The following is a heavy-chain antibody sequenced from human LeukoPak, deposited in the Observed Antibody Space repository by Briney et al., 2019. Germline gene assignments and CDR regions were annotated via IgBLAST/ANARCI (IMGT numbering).Heavy chain of an antibody. J-gene: IGHJ5*02. Sequence: ASVKVSRKASGYTFTSYGISWVRQAPGQGLEWRGWISAYNGNTTYAQKLQGRVTMTTDTSTSTAYMELRSLRSDDTAVYYCARDPRVYYYGSGSYYNSNYNWFDPWGQGTLVTVSS. CDR1: GYTFTSYG. CDR2: ISAYNGNT. CDR3: ARDPRVYYYGSGSYYNSNYNWFDP. V-gene: IGHV1-18*01. D-gene: IGHD3-10*01.